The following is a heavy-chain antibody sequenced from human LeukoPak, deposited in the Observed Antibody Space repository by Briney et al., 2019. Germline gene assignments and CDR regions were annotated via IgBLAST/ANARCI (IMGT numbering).Heavy chain of an antibody. CDR3: ARLGIAVPRDAFDI. V-gene: IGHV4-59*08. CDR1: GGSISSYY. Sequence: PSETLSLTCTVSGGSISSYYWSWTRQPPGKGLEWIGYIYYSGSTNYNPSLKSRVTISVDTSKNQFSLKLSSVTAADTAVYYCARLGIAVPRDAFDIWGQGTMVTVSS. CDR2: IYYSGST. D-gene: IGHD6-19*01. J-gene: IGHJ3*02.